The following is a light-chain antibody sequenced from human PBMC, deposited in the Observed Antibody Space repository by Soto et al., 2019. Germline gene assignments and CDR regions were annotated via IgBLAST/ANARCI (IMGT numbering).Light chain of an antibody. CDR1: QSINSW. Sequence: IRMTQSASTVSASVGHRVRITGRANQSINSWLAWYQQIPGKAPMLLIYDASTLHTAVPSRFSGSGSGTEFTLTITRLHPDDFATYYCQQYDSYSWTFGQGTKVDIK. CDR3: QQYDSYSWT. J-gene: IGKJ1*01. V-gene: IGKV1-5*01. CDR2: DAS.